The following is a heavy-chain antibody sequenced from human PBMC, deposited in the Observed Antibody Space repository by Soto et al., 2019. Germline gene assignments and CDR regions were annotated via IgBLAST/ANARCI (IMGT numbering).Heavy chain of an antibody. CDR3: AKAIPPAAAPSGDWFDP. J-gene: IGHJ5*02. Sequence: HPGGSLRLSCAASGFTFSSYAMSWVRQAPGKGLEWVSAISGSGGSTYYADSVKGRFTISRDNSKNTLYLQMNSLRAEDTAVYYCAKAIPPAAAPSGDWFDPWGQGTLVTVSS. V-gene: IGHV3-23*01. D-gene: IGHD6-13*01. CDR1: GFTFSSYA. CDR2: ISGSGGST.